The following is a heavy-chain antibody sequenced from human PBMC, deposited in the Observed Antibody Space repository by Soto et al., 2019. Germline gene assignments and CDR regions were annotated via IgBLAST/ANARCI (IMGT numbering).Heavy chain of an antibody. CDR1: GYAFTTYG. CDR2: ISAHNGNT. J-gene: IGHJ4*02. V-gene: IGHV1-18*01. Sequence: QVHLVQSGAEVKKPGASVKVSCKGSGYAFTTYGITWVRQAPGQGLEWMGWISAHNGNTNYAQKLQGRVTVTRDTSTSTAYMELRRLISDATAVYYCASGRYGDYWGQGALVTVSS. CDR3: ASGRYGDY. D-gene: IGHD1-26*01.